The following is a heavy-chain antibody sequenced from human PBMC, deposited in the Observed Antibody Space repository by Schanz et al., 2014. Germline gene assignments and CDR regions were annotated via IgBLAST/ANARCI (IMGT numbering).Heavy chain of an antibody. CDR2: IYHSGNT. CDR1: GFTFSTYAM. V-gene: IGHV4-4*02. J-gene: IGHJ6*02. CDR3: ARESLRGATGGYGMDV. D-gene: IGHD2-8*02. Sequence: VQLVESGGGLVQPGGSLRLSCAASGFTFSTYAMRWVRQAPGKGLEWIGEIYHSGNTNYNASLKSRVTISVDKSKNQFSLKVRSVTAADTAVYYCARESLRGATGGYGMDVWGQGTTVTVSS.